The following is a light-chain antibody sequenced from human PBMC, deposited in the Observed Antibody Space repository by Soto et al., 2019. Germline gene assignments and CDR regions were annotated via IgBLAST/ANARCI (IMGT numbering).Light chain of an antibody. V-gene: IGKV1-33*01. CDR3: QQYDNLPLT. Sequence: DIQMTESPSSLAASVGDRITITCQASHDIKNYLNPYHQKSGKAPQLLIYDAPDLETGVPSRFSGSGSGTDFTFTITSLQPEDIATYYCQQYDNLPLTFGGGTKVDIK. CDR1: HDIKNY. J-gene: IGKJ4*01. CDR2: DAP.